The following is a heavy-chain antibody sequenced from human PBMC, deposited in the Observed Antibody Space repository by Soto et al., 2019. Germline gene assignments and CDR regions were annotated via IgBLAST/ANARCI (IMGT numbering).Heavy chain of an antibody. V-gene: IGHV3-30-3*01. J-gene: IGHJ4*02. Sequence: PGGSLRLSCAASGFTFSSYAMHWVRQAPGKGLEWVAVISYDGSNKYYADSVKGRFTISRDNSKNTLYLQMNSLRAEDTAVYYCARGTSFDFDDNAYYAHWGQGTLVTVSS. CDR1: GFTFSSYA. CDR2: ISYDGSNK. CDR3: ARGTSFDFDDNAYYAH. D-gene: IGHD3-22*01.